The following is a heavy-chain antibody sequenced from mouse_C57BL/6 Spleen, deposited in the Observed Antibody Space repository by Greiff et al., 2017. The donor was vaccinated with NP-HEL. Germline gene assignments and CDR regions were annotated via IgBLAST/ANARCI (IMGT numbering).Heavy chain of an antibody. CDR1: GYTFTDYY. Sequence: EVQLQQSGPELVKPGASVKISCKASGYTFTDYYMNWVKQSHGKSLEWIGDINPNNGGTSYNQKFKGKATLTVDKSSSTAYMELRSLTSEDSAVYYCAREGLGDYPYWYFDVWGTGTTVTVSS. CDR3: AREGLGDYPYWYFDV. CDR2: INPNNGGT. V-gene: IGHV1-26*01. D-gene: IGHD2-13*01. J-gene: IGHJ1*03.